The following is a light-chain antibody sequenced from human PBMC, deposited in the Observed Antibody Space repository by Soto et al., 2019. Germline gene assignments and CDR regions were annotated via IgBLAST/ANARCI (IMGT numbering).Light chain of an antibody. CDR2: EVS. Sequence: QSALTQPASVSGSPGQSITISCTGTSSDGGGYNYVSWYQQHPGKAPKLMIYEVSNRPSGVSNRFSGSKSGNTASLTISGLQAEDEADYYCSSYISSSIDYVFGTGTKLTVL. CDR3: SSYISSSIDYV. V-gene: IGLV2-14*01. CDR1: SSDGGGYNY. J-gene: IGLJ1*01.